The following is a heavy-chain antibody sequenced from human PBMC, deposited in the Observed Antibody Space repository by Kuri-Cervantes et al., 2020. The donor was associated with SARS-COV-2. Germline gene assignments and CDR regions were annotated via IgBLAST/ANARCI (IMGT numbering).Heavy chain of an antibody. V-gene: IGHV4-34*01. CDR3: ARAYGFLRYIYYMDV. D-gene: IGHD3-9*01. J-gene: IGHJ6*03. CDR2: VNHNGGA. CDR1: GGAFSGYY. Sequence: SETLSLTCAFYGGAFSGYYWTWIRQSPGKGLEWIGEVNHNGGANYNPSLRSRVTISVDTSNNQFSLHLNSVTAADTAVYHCARAYGFLRYIYYMDVWGKGTTVTVSS.